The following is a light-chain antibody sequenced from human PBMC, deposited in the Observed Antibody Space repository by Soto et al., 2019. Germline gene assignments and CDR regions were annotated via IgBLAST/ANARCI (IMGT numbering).Light chain of an antibody. CDR3: QSYDSSLSGSNWV. CDR2: TNS. J-gene: IGLJ3*02. V-gene: IGLV1-40*01. CDR1: SSNIGAGYD. Sequence: QSVLTQPPSVSGAPGQRVTISCTGTSSNIGAGYDVHWYQQLPGTAPKLLIYTNSNRPSGVPDRFSGSKSGTSASLAITDRQAEDEADYYCQSYDSSLSGSNWVFGGGTKLTVL.